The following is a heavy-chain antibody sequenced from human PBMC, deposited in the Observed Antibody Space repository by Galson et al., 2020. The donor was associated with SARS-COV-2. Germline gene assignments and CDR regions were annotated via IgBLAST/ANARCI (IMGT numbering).Heavy chain of an antibody. D-gene: IGHD3-3*01. Sequence: GGSLRLSCAASGFTFSSYGMHWVRQAPGKGLEWVAVIWYDGSNKYYADSVKGRFTISRDNSKNTLYLQMNSLRAEDTAVYYCAKDLGAFTIFGVVIVMDVGGKGTTVTVSA. CDR1: GFTFSSYG. V-gene: IGHV3-33*06. CDR3: AKDLGAFTIFGVVIVMDV. CDR2: IWYDGSNK. J-gene: IGHJ6*04.